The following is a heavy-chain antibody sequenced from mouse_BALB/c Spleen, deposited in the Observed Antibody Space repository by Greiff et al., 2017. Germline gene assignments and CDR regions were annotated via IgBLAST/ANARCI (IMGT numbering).Heavy chain of an antibody. CDR1: GYTFTNYW. V-gene: IGHV1-63*02. Sequence: QVQLQQSGAELVRPGTSVTISCKASGYTFTNYWLGWVKQRPGHGLEWIGDIYPGGGYTNYNEKFKGKATLTADTSSSTAYMQLSSLTSEDAAVYFCAITPGAMDYWGQGTSVTVSS. D-gene: IGHD2-12*01. CDR3: AITPGAMDY. CDR2: IYPGGGYT. J-gene: IGHJ4*01.